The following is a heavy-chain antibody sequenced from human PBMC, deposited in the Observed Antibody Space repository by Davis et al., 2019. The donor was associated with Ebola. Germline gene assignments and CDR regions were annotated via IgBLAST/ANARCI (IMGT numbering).Heavy chain of an antibody. D-gene: IGHD6-19*01. CDR3: ARDYPWLGPADY. V-gene: IGHV1-46*01. Sequence: ASVKVSCKASGYTFTSYYMHWVRQAPGQGLEWMGIINPSGGSTSYAQKLQGRVTMTTDTSTSTAYMELRSLRSDDTAVYYCARDYPWLGPADYWGQGTLVTVSS. J-gene: IGHJ4*02. CDR1: GYTFTSYY. CDR2: INPSGGST.